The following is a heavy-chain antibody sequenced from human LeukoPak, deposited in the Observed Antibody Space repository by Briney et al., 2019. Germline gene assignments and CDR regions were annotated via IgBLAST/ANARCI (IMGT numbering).Heavy chain of an antibody. CDR2: INHSGST. D-gene: IGHD3-10*01. V-gene: IGHV4-34*01. J-gene: IGHJ5*02. Sequence: SETLSLTCAMSGGSFNGYYWTWIRQPPGKGLEWIGDINHSGSTNYNPSLKSRVTISVDTSKNHFSLKFSSVTAADTALYYCARGSRIQSMSRGVTRGVWFDPWGQGTLVTVSS. CDR1: GGSFNGYY. CDR3: ARGSRIQSMSRGVTRGVWFDP.